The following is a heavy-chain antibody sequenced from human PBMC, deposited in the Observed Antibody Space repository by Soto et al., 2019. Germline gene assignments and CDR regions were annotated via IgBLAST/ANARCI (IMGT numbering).Heavy chain of an antibody. CDR2: IIPIFGTA. Sequence: QVQLVQSGAEVKKPGSSVKVSCKASGGTFSSYAISWVRQAPGQGLEWMGGIIPIFGTANYAQKFQGRVTITADESTSTAYMELSSLRSEDTAVYYCARGGRTTGGYSGYDQYYYYYYGMDVWGQGTTVTVSS. J-gene: IGHJ6*02. D-gene: IGHD5-12*01. CDR3: ARGGRTTGGYSGYDQYYYYYYGMDV. V-gene: IGHV1-69*01. CDR1: GGTFSSYA.